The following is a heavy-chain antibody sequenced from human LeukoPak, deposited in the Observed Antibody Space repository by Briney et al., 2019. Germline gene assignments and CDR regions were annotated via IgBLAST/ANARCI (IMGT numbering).Heavy chain of an antibody. CDR3: ARGPLYYYGSGSYLVYFDY. CDR2: INHSGST. V-gene: IGHV4-34*01. J-gene: IGHJ4*02. Sequence: PSETLSLTCAVYGGSFSGYYWSWIRQPPGKGLEWIGEINHSGSTNYNPSLKSRVTISVDTSKNQFSLKLSFVTAADTAVYYCARGPLYYYGSGSYLVYFDYWGQGTLVTVSS. CDR1: GGSFSGYY. D-gene: IGHD3-10*01.